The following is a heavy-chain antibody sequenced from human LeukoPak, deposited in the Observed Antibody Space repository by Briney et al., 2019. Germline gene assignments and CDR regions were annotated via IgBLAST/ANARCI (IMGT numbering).Heavy chain of an antibody. CDR3: ARGVTMVRGVISSGFAP. J-gene: IGHJ5*02. V-gene: IGHV1-18*01. D-gene: IGHD3-10*01. CDR1: GYTFTSYG. Sequence: ASVKVSCKASGYTFTSYGSSGVRQAPGQGLEWMGWIRAYNGNTNYAQKLQGRLTMTTDTSTSTAYMELRSLRSDDTAVYSCARGVTMVRGVISSGFAPWGQGTLVTVSS. CDR2: IRAYNGNT.